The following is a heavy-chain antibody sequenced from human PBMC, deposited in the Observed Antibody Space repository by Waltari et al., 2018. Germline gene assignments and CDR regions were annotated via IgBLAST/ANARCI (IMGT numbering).Heavy chain of an antibody. J-gene: IGHJ3*02. Sequence: QVQLQESGPGLVKPSQTLSLTCTVSGGSISSGGYYWSWIRQHPGKGLEWIGYSYYSGSTYYNPSLKSRVTISVDTSKNQFSLKLSSVTAADTAVYYCARVLPATAPDAFDIWGQGTMVTVSS. CDR2: SYYSGST. V-gene: IGHV4-31*03. D-gene: IGHD2-15*01. CDR1: GGSISSGGYY. CDR3: ARVLPATAPDAFDI.